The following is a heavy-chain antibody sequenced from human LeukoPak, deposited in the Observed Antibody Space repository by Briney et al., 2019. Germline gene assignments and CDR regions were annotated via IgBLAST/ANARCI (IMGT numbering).Heavy chain of an antibody. D-gene: IGHD2-2*01. CDR2: ISSSSSYI. Sequence: GSLRLSCAASGFTFSSYSMNWVRQAPGKGLGWVSSISSSSSYIYYADSVKGRFTISRDNAKNSLYLQMNSLRAEDTAVYYCARVRSAVVVPAATDYWGQGTLVTVSS. CDR3: ARVRSAVVVPAATDY. V-gene: IGHV3-21*01. J-gene: IGHJ4*02. CDR1: GFTFSSYS.